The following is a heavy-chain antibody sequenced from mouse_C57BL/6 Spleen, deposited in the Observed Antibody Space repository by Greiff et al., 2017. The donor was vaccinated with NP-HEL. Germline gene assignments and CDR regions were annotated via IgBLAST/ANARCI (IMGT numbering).Heavy chain of an antibody. CDR3: ARDDGYDDYAMDY. Sequence: VQLKESGPGMVKPSQSLSLTCTVTGYSITSGYDWHWIRHFPGNKLEWMGYISYSGSTNYNPSLKSRISITHDTSKNHFFLKLNSVTTEDTAIYYCARDDGYDDYAMDYWGQGTSVTVSS. V-gene: IGHV3-1*01. J-gene: IGHJ4*01. D-gene: IGHD2-2*01. CDR1: GYSITSGYD. CDR2: ISYSGST.